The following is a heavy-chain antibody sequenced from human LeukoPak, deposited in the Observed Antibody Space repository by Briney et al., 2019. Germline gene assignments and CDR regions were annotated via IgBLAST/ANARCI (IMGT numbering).Heavy chain of an antibody. J-gene: IGHJ4*02. CDR2: VSSTGTA. V-gene: IGHV4-30-4*01. Sequence: SETLSLTCSASGGSIYSGDYYWSWIRQSPVTGLEWIGFVSSTGTAFYNPSLKNRVIISLDTSRNEFYLRVTSVTAADTATYFCARERAAYCTGDCHSYDHWGQGILVTVSS. CDR1: GGSIYSGDYY. D-gene: IGHD2-21*02. CDR3: ARERAAYCTGDCHSYDH.